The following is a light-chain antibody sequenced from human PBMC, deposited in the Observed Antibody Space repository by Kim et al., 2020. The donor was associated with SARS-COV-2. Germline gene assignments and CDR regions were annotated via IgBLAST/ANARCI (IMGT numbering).Light chain of an antibody. Sequence: SPGERATLSCRASQSVNYYLAWYQQKPGQAPRLFIYESSNRATGIQARFSGSGSGTDFTLTISSLEPEDLEVYYGQRRRTGPPAFGAGTKVDIK. J-gene: IGKJ3*01. CDR1: QSVNYY. CDR2: ESS. V-gene: IGKV3-11*01. CDR3: QRRRTGPPA.